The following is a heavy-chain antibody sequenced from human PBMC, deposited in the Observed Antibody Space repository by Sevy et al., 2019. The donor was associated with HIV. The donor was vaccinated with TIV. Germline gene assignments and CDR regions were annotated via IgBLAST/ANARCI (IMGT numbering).Heavy chain of an antibody. CDR3: ASPGGYRYGSLLDN. CDR1: GYTFTDYF. J-gene: IGHJ4*02. CDR2: INHNSGDT. Sequence: ASVKVSCKASGYTFTDYFMHWVRQAPGQGLEWMGWINHNSGDTKYAQKFQGRVTVTRDTSIRTAYMELSSLRFDDTAVYYCASPGGYRYGSLLDNWGQGTLVTVSS. V-gene: IGHV1-2*02. D-gene: IGHD5-18*01.